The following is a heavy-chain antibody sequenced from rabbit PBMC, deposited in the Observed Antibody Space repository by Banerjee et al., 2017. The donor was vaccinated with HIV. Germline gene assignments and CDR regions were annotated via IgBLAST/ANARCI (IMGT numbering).Heavy chain of an antibody. J-gene: IGHJ3*01. D-gene: IGHD8-1*01. CDR2: IYTDSGNT. CDR1: GFSFSSTCY. Sequence: QSLEESGGDLVKPGASLTLTCKASGFSFSSTCYMCWVRQAPGKGLEWIGCIYTDSGNTYFASWAKGRFTISKTSSTTVTLQMTSLTAADTATYFCARSYVGSSYSLTRLDLWGPGTLVTVS. CDR3: ARSYVGSSYSLTRLDL. V-gene: IGHV1S40*01.